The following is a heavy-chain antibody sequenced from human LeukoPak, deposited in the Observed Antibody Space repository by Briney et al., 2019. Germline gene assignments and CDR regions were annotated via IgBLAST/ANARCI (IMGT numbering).Heavy chain of an antibody. CDR3: ARDLPDYGDLNP. Sequence: PSETLSLTCTVSGYSISSGYNWGWIRQPPGKGLEWIGSNYHSGSTYYNPSLKSRVTISVDTSKNQFSLKLSSVTAADTAVYYCARDLPDYGDLNPWGQGTLVTVSS. CDR2: NYHSGST. J-gene: IGHJ5*02. D-gene: IGHD4-17*01. V-gene: IGHV4-38-2*02. CDR1: GYSISSGYN.